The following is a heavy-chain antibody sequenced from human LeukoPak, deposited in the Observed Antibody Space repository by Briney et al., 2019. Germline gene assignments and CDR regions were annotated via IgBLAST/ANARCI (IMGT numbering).Heavy chain of an antibody. CDR2: IYYSGST. D-gene: IGHD3-22*01. V-gene: IGHV4-31*03. CDR1: GGSISSGGYY. CDR3: ARAPNSSGYFLYYFDY. Sequence: SQTLSLTCTVSGGSISSGGYYWSWIRQHPGKGLEWIGYIYYSGSTYYNPSLKSRVTISVDTSKNQFSLKLSSVTAADTAVYYCARAPNSSGYFLYYFDYWGQGTLVTVSS. J-gene: IGHJ4*02.